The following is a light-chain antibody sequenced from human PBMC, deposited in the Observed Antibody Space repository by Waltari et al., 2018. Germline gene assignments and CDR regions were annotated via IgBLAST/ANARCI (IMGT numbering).Light chain of an antibody. CDR3: QQYNSYWT. CDR1: QSISSW. Sequence: DIQMTQSPSTLSASVGDRVTITCRASQSISSWLAWYQQKPGKAPKLLIYKASSLESGVPSRFSGSGTETEFTLTISNLQPYDFATYYCQQYNSYWTFGQGTKVEIK. V-gene: IGKV1-5*03. CDR2: KAS. J-gene: IGKJ1*01.